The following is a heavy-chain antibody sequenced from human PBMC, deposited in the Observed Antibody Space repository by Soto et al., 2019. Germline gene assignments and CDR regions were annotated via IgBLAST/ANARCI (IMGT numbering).Heavy chain of an antibody. CDR3: AVGTTSGLWYYGMDV. Sequence: GGSLRLSCAASGFTFSSYSMNWVRQAPGKGLEWVSSISSSSSSYIYYADSVKGRFTISRDNAKNSLYLQMNSLRAEDTAVYYCAVGTTSGLWYYGMDVWGQGTTVTVSS. CDR1: GFTFSSYS. J-gene: IGHJ6*02. CDR2: ISSSSSSYI. V-gene: IGHV3-21*01. D-gene: IGHD1-7*01.